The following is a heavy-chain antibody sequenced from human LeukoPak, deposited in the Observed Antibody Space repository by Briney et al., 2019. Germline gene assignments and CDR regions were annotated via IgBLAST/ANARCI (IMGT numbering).Heavy chain of an antibody. V-gene: IGHV4-59*12. D-gene: IGHD3-10*01. CDR2: IDYSGST. CDR3: ARDLIFTMVRGVIVSDHDAFDI. Sequence: SETLSLTCTVSGGSISSYYWSWIRQPPGKGLEWIGYIDYSGSTNYNPSLKSRVTMSVDTSKNQFSLKLSSVTAADTAVYYCARDLIFTMVRGVIVSDHDAFDIWGQGTMVTVSS. J-gene: IGHJ3*02. CDR1: GGSISSYY.